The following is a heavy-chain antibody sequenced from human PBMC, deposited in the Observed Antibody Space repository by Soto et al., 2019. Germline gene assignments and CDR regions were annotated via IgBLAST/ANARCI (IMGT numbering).Heavy chain of an antibody. J-gene: IGHJ4*02. CDR1: GYTFTSYY. CDR3: ARGFRITMIVVVIGFDY. D-gene: IGHD3-22*01. Sequence: GASVKVSCKASGYTFTSYYMHWVRQAPGQGLEWMGIINPSGGSTSYAQKFQGRVTMTRDTSTGTVYMELSSLRSEDTAVYYCARGFRITMIVVVIGFDYWGQGTLVTVSS. CDR2: INPSGGST. V-gene: IGHV1-46*01.